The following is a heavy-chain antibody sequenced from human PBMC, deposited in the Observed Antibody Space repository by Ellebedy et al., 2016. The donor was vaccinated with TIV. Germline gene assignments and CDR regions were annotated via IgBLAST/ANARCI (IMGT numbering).Heavy chain of an antibody. CDR2: IIWNSGDT. D-gene: IGHD4/OR15-4a*01. CDR1: GFTFHDHG. V-gene: IGHV3-9*01. Sequence: PGGSLRLSCVGSGFTFHDHGMHWVRQVAGKGLEWVSGIIWNSGDTGQADSVQGRFTISRDNAKNSLYLQMNSLRAEDTALYYCVRDMSPGGAYYWGQGTLVTVSS. CDR3: VRDMSPGGAYY. J-gene: IGHJ4*02.